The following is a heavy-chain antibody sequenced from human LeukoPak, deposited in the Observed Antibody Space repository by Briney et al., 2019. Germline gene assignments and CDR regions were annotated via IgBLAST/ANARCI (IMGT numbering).Heavy chain of an antibody. V-gene: IGHV4-38-2*02. CDR3: ARSDGYGLVGI. D-gene: IGHD3-10*01. CDR2: IYRSGST. J-gene: IGHJ3*02. Sequence: SETLSLTCTVSGYSISSGYYWVWIRQPPGKGLEWIGSIYRSGSTNYNPSLKSRVTISVDTSKNQFSLKVSSVTAADTAVYYCARSDGYGLVGIWGQGTMVTVSS. CDR1: GYSISSGYY.